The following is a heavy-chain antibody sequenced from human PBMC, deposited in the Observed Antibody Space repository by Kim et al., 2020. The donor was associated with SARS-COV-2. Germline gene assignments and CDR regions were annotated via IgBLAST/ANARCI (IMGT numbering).Heavy chain of an antibody. CDR1: GFNFNSYA. Sequence: GGSLRLSCAASGFNFNSYAMTWVRQAPGKGLEWVSTISGSGGNTFYADFVEGRFTISRDNSKNTLYLQMNSLRAEDTAVYFCAKDRMVRGVITPDYWGQG. CDR2: ISGSGGNT. J-gene: IGHJ4*02. CDR3: AKDRMVRGVITPDY. V-gene: IGHV3-23*01. D-gene: IGHD3-10*01.